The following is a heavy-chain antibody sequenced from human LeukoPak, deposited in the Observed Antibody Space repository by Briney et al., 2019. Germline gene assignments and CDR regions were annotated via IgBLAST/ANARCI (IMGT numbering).Heavy chain of an antibody. D-gene: IGHD3-10*01. J-gene: IGHJ5*02. Sequence: PSETLSLTCTVSGGSISSYYWSWIRQPPGKGLEWIGEINHSGSTNYNPSLKSRVTISVDTSKNQFSLKVNSVTAADTALYYCARRYGSGSYYNWFDPWGQGTLVTVSS. CDR1: GGSISSYY. CDR3: ARRYGSGSYYNWFDP. V-gene: IGHV4-34*01. CDR2: INHSGST.